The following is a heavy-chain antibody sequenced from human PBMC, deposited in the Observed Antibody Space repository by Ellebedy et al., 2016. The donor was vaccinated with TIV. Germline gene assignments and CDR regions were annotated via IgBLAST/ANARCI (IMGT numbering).Heavy chain of an antibody. CDR1: GFTFSSYS. V-gene: IGHV3-48*01. J-gene: IGHJ6*02. CDR2: ISSSSSTI. D-gene: IGHD5-18*01. Sequence: GESLKISCAASGFTFSSYSMNWVRQAPGEGLEWVSYISSSSSTIYYADSVKGRFTISRDNSKNTLYLQMNSLRAEDTAVYYCARDKIGGHVLTAMVYDYYYYGMDVWGQGTTVTVSS. CDR3: ARDKIGGHVLTAMVYDYYYYGMDV.